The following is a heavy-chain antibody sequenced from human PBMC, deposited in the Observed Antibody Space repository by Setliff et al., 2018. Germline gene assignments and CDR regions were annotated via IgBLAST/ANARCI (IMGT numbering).Heavy chain of an antibody. D-gene: IGHD6-6*01. V-gene: IGHV7-4-1*02. Sequence: ASVKVSCKASGYTFTSYAMNWVRQAPGQGLEWMGWINTNTGNPTYAQGFTGRFVFSLDTSVSTAYLQISSLKAEDTAVYYCASSAKAARPGYYYYYMDVWGKGTKVTVSS. CDR2: INTNTGNP. CDR1: GYTFTSYA. J-gene: IGHJ6*03. CDR3: ASSAKAARPGYYYYYMDV.